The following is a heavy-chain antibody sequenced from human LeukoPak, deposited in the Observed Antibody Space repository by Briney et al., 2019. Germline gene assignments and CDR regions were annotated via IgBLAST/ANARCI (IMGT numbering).Heavy chain of an antibody. CDR3: ARRGGREQLIPYALDY. J-gene: IGHJ4*02. CDR1: GGSIIGYY. CDR2: ISTSGNT. D-gene: IGHD6-13*01. Sequence: PSETLSLTRTVSGGSIIGYYLNWIRQPPGKGLEWIGYISTSGNTNYNPSLKSRVTISVDTSRNQLSLRLSYVTSADAAVYDCARRGGREQLIPYALDYWGQGTLVTVSS. V-gene: IGHV4-4*09.